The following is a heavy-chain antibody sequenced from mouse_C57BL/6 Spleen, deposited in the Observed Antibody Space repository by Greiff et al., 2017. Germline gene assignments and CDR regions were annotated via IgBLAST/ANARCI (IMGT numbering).Heavy chain of an antibody. CDR3: ARATGTWYFDV. CDR2: ISDGGSYT. V-gene: IGHV5-4*01. J-gene: IGHJ1*03. D-gene: IGHD4-1*02. Sequence: EVQGVESGGGLVKPGGSLKLSCAASGFTFSSYAMSWVRQTPEKRLEWVAAISDGGSYTYYPDNVKGRFTISRDNAKNNLYLQMSHLKSEDTAMYYCARATGTWYFDVWGTGTTVTVSS. CDR1: GFTFSSYA.